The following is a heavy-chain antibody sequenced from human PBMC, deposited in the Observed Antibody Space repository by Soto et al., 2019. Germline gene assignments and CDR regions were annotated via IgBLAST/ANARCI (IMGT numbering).Heavy chain of an antibody. D-gene: IGHD3-10*02. CDR3: ARALFQSRRYYYYYGMDV. CDR1: GGSVSSGSYY. Sequence: QVQLQESGPGLVKPSETLSLTCTVSGGSVSSGSYYWSWIRQPPGKGLEWIGYIYYSGRTNYNPALKSRVTISVDTSKNQFSLKLGSGTAADTAVYYCARALFQSRRYYYYYGMDVWGQGTTVTVSS. CDR2: IYYSGRT. V-gene: IGHV4-61*01. J-gene: IGHJ6*02.